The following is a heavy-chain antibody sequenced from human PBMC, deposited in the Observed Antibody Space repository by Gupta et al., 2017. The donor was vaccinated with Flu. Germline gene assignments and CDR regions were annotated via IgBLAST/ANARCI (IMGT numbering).Heavy chain of an antibody. Sequence: SDYAMSGARQVPGKGLEWVSAISGSGGNAYYADSVKGRFTISRDNSKNMLYLRMNILRAEDTAVYYCAKWREGTMGSYFDFWGQGTLVTVSS. CDR1: SDYA. V-gene: IGHV3-23*01. J-gene: IGHJ4*02. CDR2: ISGSGGNA. CDR3: AKWREGTMGSYFDF. D-gene: IGHD1-26*01.